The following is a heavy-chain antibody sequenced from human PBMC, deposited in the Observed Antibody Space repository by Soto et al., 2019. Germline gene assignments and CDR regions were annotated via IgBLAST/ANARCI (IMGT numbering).Heavy chain of an antibody. D-gene: IGHD6-19*01. Sequence: QTLSLTCAISGDSVSSNRAAWNWIRQSPSRGLEWLGRTYYRSKWYNDYAVSVKSRITINPDTSKNQFSLQLNSVTPEDTAVYYCARAWGFSSGWYGSFSYWGQGTLVTVSS. V-gene: IGHV6-1*01. CDR2: TYYRSKWYN. J-gene: IGHJ4*02. CDR1: GDSVSSNRAA. CDR3: ARAWGFSSGWYGSFSY.